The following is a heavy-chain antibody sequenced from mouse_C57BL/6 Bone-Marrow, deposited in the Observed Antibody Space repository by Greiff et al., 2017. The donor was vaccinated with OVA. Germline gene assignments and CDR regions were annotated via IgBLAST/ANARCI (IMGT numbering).Heavy chain of an antibody. Sequence: EVQGVESGGGLVQPGGSLKLSCAASGFTFSDYYMYWVRQTPEKRLEWVAYISNGGGSTYYPDTVKGRFTISRDNAKNTLYLQMSRLKSEDTAMYYCARSVTYYGSGWFAYWGQGTLVTVSA. J-gene: IGHJ3*01. D-gene: IGHD1-1*01. CDR2: ISNGGGST. CDR3: ARSVTYYGSGWFAY. CDR1: GFTFSDYY. V-gene: IGHV5-12*01.